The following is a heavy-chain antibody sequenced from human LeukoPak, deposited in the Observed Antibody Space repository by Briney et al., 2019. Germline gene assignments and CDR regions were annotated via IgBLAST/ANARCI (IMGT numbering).Heavy chain of an antibody. Sequence: GGSLRLSCAVSGFTFSSYAMSWVRQAPGKGLEWVAFIRYDGSNKYYADSVKGRFTISRDNSKNTLYLQMNSLRAEDTAVYYCAKILVVVPAEHYFDYWGQGTLVAVSS. V-gene: IGHV3-30*02. CDR1: GFTFSSYA. CDR2: IRYDGSNK. CDR3: AKILVVVPAEHYFDY. J-gene: IGHJ4*02. D-gene: IGHD2-2*01.